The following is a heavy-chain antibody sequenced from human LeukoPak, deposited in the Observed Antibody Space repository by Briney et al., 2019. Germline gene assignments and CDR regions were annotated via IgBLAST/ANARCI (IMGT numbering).Heavy chain of an antibody. V-gene: IGHV3-23*01. CDR1: GFTFSSYA. Sequence: GGSLRLSCAASGFTFSSYAMSWVRQAPGKGLEWVSAISGSGGSTYYADSVKGRFTISRDNAKNSLYLQMNSLRAEDTAVYYCARCNSSSWYWYFDLWGRGTLVTVSS. CDR2: ISGSGGST. J-gene: IGHJ2*01. CDR3: ARCNSSSWYWYFDL. D-gene: IGHD6-13*01.